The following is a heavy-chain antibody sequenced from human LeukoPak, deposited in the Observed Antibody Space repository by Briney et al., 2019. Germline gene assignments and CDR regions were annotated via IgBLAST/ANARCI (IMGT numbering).Heavy chain of an antibody. Sequence: RLSETLSLTCAVYGGSFSGYYWSWIRQPPGKGLEWIGEINHSGSTNYNPSLKSRVTISVDTSKNQFSLQLNSVTPEDTAVYYCARAKLELLWDTFRSIAFDYWGQGTLVTVSS. CDR3: ARAKLELLWDTFRSIAFDY. CDR2: INHSGST. D-gene: IGHD1-7*01. V-gene: IGHV4-34*01. CDR1: GGSFSGYY. J-gene: IGHJ4*02.